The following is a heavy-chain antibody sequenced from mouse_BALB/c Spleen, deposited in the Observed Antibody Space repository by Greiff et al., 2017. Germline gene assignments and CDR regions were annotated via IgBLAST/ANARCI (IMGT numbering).Heavy chain of an antibody. Sequence: EVKVEESGAELVKPGASVKLSCTASGFNIKDTYMHWVKQRPEQGLEWIGRIDPANGNTKYDPKFQGKATITADTSSNTAYLQLSSLTSEDTAVYYCAREDGSSYRSYWYFDVWGAGTTVTVSS. CDR3: AREDGSSYRSYWYFDV. J-gene: IGHJ1*01. CDR2: IDPANGNT. CDR1: GFNIKDTY. D-gene: IGHD1-1*01. V-gene: IGHV14-3*02.